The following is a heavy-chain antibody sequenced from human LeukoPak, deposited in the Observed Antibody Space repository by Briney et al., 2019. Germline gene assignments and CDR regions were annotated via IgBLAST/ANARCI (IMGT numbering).Heavy chain of an antibody. CDR1: GGTFSSYA. Sequence: EASVKVSCKASGGTFSSYAISWVRQAPGQGLEWMGGIIPIFGTANYAQKFQGRVTITADESTSTAYMELSSLRSEDTAVYYCARDGERYDFWSGYYVPGPRFDYWGQGTLVTVSS. V-gene: IGHV1-69*13. D-gene: IGHD3-3*01. CDR2: IIPIFGTA. CDR3: ARDGERYDFWSGYYVPGPRFDY. J-gene: IGHJ4*02.